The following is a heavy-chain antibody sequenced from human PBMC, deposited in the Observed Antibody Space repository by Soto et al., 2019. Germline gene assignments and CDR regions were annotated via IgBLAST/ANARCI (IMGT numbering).Heavy chain of an antibody. Sequence: QVQLVQSGAEVKKPGSSVKVSCKASGGTFSSYAISWVRQAPGQGLEWMGGIIPIFSTANYTQKLQGRVTITADESTSTAYMELSSLRSEDTAVYYCARDHPYGGNSFDYWGQGTLVTVSS. V-gene: IGHV1-69*01. J-gene: IGHJ4*02. CDR2: IIPIFSTA. CDR1: GGTFSSYA. D-gene: IGHD4-17*01. CDR3: ARDHPYGGNSFDY.